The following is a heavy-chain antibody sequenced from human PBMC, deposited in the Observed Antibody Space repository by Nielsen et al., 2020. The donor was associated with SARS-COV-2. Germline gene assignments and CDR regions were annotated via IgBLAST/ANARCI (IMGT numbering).Heavy chain of an antibody. CDR1: GYTFTDYY. J-gene: IGHJ6*02. D-gene: IGHD3/OR15-3a*01. Sequence: ASVKVSCKASGYTFTDYYIHWVRQAPGQGLEWMGRINPCSGGTNYAQKFQGTVTMTRDASISTVYMELTSDDTAVYYCARARATIFGLVMSYGMDVWGQGTTVAVSS. V-gene: IGHV1-2*06. CDR3: ARARATIFGLVMSYGMDV. CDR2: INPCSGGT.